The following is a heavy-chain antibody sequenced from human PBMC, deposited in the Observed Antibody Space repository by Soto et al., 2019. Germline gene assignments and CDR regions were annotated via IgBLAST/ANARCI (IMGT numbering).Heavy chain of an antibody. V-gene: IGHV3-74*01. CDR2: INADGGST. D-gene: IGHD3-9*01. J-gene: IGHJ4*02. CDR1: GCTFINDW. CDR3: IKVLTRGVGVPRFYFDS. Sequence: GALRLSCAASGCTFINDWMHLVRQAPGKGLEWVSRINADGGSTHYADSVRGRFTISRDNAKNTLFLQLNSLRVEDTAIYYCIKVLTRGVGVPRFYFDSWGQGTLVPVSS.